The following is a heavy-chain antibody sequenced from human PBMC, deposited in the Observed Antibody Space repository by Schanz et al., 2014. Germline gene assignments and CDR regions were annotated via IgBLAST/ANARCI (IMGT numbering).Heavy chain of an antibody. V-gene: IGHV3-7*01. J-gene: IGHJ4*02. Sequence: VQLVESGGGLVQPGGSLRLSCETSGFTFSNHAMSWVRQAPGKGLEWVANIKQDGIEKYYVDSVKGRFTISRDNAKNSLYLQMNSLTADDTAVYYCARDKGGYYPFDYWGRGTLVTVSS. CDR2: IKQDGIEK. D-gene: IGHD3-3*01. CDR3: ARDKGGYYPFDY. CDR1: GFTFSNHA.